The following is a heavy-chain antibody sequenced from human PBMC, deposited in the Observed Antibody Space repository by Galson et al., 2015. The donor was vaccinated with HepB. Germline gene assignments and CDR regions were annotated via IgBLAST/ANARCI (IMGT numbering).Heavy chain of an antibody. D-gene: IGHD1-26*01. J-gene: IGHJ6*02. CDR2: IDWDDDK. V-gene: IGHV2-70*01. CDR3: ARILSGGATNYYYGMDV. CDR1: GFSLSTSGMC. Sequence: PALVKPTQTLTLTCTFSGFSLSTSGMCVSWIRQPPGKALEWLALIDWDDDKYYSTSLKTRLTISKDTSKNQVVLTMTNMDPVDTATYYCARILSGGATNYYYGMDVWGQGTTVTVSS.